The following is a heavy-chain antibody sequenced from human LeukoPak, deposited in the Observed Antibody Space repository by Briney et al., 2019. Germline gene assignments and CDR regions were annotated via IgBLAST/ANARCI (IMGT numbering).Heavy chain of an antibody. CDR3: ARDVGTSGRHTFDY. CDR2: TYYSSKWYS. J-gene: IGHJ4*02. Sequence: SQTLSLTCAISGDSVSSNNGAWNWIRQSPSRGLDWLGRTYYSSKWYSNYATSVQGRININPDTSKNQFSLQLSSVTPEDTAVYYCARDVGTSGRHTFDYWGQGTLVTVSS. D-gene: IGHD6-19*01. CDR1: GDSVSSNNGA. V-gene: IGHV6-1*01.